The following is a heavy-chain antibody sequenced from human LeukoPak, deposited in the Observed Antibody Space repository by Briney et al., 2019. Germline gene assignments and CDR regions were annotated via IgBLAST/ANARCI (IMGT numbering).Heavy chain of an antibody. D-gene: IGHD4-17*01. J-gene: IGHJ6*03. CDR3: TALTTVTTYYYYYMDV. Sequence: ASVKVSCKVSGYTLTELSMHWVRQAPGKGLEWMGGFDPEDGETIYAQKFQGRVTMTEDTSTDTAYMELSSLRSEDTAVYYCTALTTVTTYYYYYMDVWGKGTTVTVSS. CDR1: GYTLTELS. V-gene: IGHV1-24*01. CDR2: FDPEDGET.